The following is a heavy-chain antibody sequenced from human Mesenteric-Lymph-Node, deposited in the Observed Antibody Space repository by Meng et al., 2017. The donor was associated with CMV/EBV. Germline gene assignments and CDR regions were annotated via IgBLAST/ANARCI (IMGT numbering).Heavy chain of an antibody. Sequence: SETLSLTCTVSGGSISSSSYYWGWVRQPPGQGFEWIGSLYYTGSTYYNTSLGSQVTMSVDTSRNQFSLKLSSVTAADTAVYYCARQGGASPTTGVFWGPGILVTVSS. J-gene: IGHJ4*02. CDR1: GGSISSSSYY. D-gene: IGHD1-26*01. V-gene: IGHV4-39*01. CDR2: LYYTGST. CDR3: ARQGGASPTTGVF.